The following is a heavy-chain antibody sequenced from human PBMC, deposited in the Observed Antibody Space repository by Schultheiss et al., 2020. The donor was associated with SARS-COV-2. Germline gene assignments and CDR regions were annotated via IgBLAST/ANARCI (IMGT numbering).Heavy chain of an antibody. CDR2: IYHSGST. CDR3: ARERVATTNDAFDI. V-gene: IGHV4-34*10. D-gene: IGHD5-24*01. J-gene: IGHJ3*02. CDR1: GGSSSGDY. Sequence: SQTLSLTCAVYGGSSSGDYWSWIRQPPGKGLEWIGEIYHSGSTNYNPSLKSRVTMSVDTSKNQFSLKLSSVTAADTAVYYCARERVATTNDAFDIWGQGTMVTVSS.